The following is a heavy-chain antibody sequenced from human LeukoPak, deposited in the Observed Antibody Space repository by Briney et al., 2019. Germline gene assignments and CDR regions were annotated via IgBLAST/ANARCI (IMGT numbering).Heavy chain of an antibody. CDR2: IYSGGST. CDR3: ARVDALYGGNGENAFDI. CDR1: GFTVSSNY. Sequence: GGSLRLSCAASGFTVSSNYMSWVRQAPGKWLEWVSVIYSGGSTYYADSVKGRFTISRDNSKNTLYLQMNSLRAEDTAVYYCARVDALYGGNGENAFDIWGQGTMVTVSS. J-gene: IGHJ3*02. D-gene: IGHD4-23*01. V-gene: IGHV3-66*01.